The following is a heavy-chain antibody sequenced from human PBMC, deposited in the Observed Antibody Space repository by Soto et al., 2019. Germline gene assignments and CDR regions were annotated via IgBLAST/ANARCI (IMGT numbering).Heavy chain of an antibody. CDR1: GYTFTTYG. V-gene: IGHV1-18*01. D-gene: IGHD2-15*01. CDR3: ARLLQGPSYYGMDV. J-gene: IGHJ6*02. Sequence: QVQLVQSGAEVKKPGASVKVSCKASGYTFTTYGITWVRQAPGQGLEWMGWISAYTGNTNFAQKLQGRVTMTTDTSTSTAYMELRSLRSDDTAVYYCARLLQGPSYYGMDVWGQGTTVTFSS. CDR2: ISAYTGNT.